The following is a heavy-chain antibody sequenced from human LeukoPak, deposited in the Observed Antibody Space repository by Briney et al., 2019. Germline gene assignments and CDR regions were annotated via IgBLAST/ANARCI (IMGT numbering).Heavy chain of an antibody. Sequence: ASVKVSCKASGGTFSSYAISWVRQATGQGLEWMGWMNPNSGNTGCAQKFQGRVTMTRNTSISTAYMELSSLRSEDTAVYYCARGIRGSNYVALYYFDYWGQGTLVTVSS. D-gene: IGHD4-11*01. CDR2: MNPNSGNT. V-gene: IGHV1-8*02. CDR1: GGTFSSYA. J-gene: IGHJ4*02. CDR3: ARGIRGSNYVALYYFDY.